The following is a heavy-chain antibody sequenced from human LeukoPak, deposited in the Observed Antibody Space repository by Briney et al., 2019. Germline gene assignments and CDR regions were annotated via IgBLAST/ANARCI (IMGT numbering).Heavy chain of an antibody. J-gene: IGHJ6*03. CDR2: INPNSGGT. CDR1: GYTFTGYF. CDR3: ARSGNYYDSSGYYYRYYYYYMDV. D-gene: IGHD3-22*01. V-gene: IGHV1-2*02. Sequence: ASVKVSCKASGYTFTGYFMHWVRQAPGQGLEWMGWINPNSGGTNYAQKFQGRVTMTRDTSISTAYMELSRLRSDDTAVYYCARSGNYYDSSGYYYRYYYYYMDVWGKGTTVTISS.